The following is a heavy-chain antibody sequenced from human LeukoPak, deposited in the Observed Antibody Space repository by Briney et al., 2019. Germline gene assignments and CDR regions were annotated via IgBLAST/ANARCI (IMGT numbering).Heavy chain of an antibody. CDR1: GFTFSTYG. CDR3: AAFTYYHTLTGYKAGSADY. Sequence: PGGSLRLSCAASGFTFSTYGMQWVRQAPGKGLEWVAFIRYDGSYKYYADSVKGRFSISRDNSKNTLYLQMNSLRAEDTAVYYCAAFTYYHTLTGYKAGSADYWGQGTLVTVPS. D-gene: IGHD3-9*01. CDR2: IRYDGSYK. J-gene: IGHJ4*02. V-gene: IGHV3-30*02.